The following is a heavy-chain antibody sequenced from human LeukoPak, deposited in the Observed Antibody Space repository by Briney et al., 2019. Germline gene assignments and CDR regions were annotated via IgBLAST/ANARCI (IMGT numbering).Heavy chain of an antibody. Sequence: PGGSPRLSCVASGFTFRDSYMSWIRQAPGKGLEWLSYINSVSNIISYADSVKGRFTISRDNAKNSLYLQMHGLRAEDTAVYYCARAGGGNMDFQHWGQGTLVTVSS. V-gene: IGHV3-11*04. CDR2: INSVSNII. J-gene: IGHJ1*01. CDR1: GFTFRDSY. D-gene: IGHD4-23*01. CDR3: ARAGGGNMDFQH.